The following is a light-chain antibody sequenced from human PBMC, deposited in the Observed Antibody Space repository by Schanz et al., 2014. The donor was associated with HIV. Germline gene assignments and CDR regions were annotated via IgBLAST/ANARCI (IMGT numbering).Light chain of an antibody. CDR2: GNT. CDR3: QSFDSSLNGVV. V-gene: IGLV1-40*01. J-gene: IGLJ3*02. CDR1: SSNIGAGYD. Sequence: QSVLTQPPSVSGAPGQRVTISCTGSSSNIGAGYDVHWYQHLPGTAPKLLIYGNTNRPSGVPDRFSGSKSGSSASLDISGLQAEDEADFFCQSFDSSLNGVVFGGGTKLTVL.